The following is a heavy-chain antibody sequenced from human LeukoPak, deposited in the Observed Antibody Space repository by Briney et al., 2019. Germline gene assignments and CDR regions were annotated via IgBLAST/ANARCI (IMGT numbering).Heavy chain of an antibody. CDR3: ARALSSSGWIYYYYGMDV. J-gene: IGHJ6*02. CDR2: IWYDGSNK. CDR1: GFTFSSYG. Sequence: GRSLRLSCAASGFTFSSYGMHWVRQAPGKGLEWVAVIWYDGSNKYYADSVKGRFTISRDNSKNTLYLQMNSLRAEDTAVYYCARALSSSGWIYYYYGMDVWGQGTTVTVSS. V-gene: IGHV3-33*01. D-gene: IGHD6-19*01.